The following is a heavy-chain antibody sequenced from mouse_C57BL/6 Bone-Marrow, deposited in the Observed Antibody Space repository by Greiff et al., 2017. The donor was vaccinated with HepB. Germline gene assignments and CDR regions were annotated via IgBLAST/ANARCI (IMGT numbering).Heavy chain of an antibody. Sequence: EVQLQESGAELVKPGASVKLSCTASGFNIKDYYMHWVKQRTEQGLEWIGRIDPEDGETKYAPKFQGKATITADTSSNTGYLQLSSLKSGDTGVYYWGRVLGRGNYFDYWGQGTTLTVSS. CDR1: GFNIKDYY. CDR2: IDPEDGET. V-gene: IGHV14-2*01. J-gene: IGHJ2*01. D-gene: IGHD4-1*01. CDR3: GRVLGRGNYFDY.